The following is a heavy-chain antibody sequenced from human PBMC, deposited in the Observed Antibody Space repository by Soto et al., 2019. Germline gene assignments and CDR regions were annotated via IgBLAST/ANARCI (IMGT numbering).Heavy chain of an antibody. CDR3: VAGYTTSWSDYYFDS. Sequence: VRLMESGGGLIHPGGSLRLSCSASGFSVSDKYMSWVRQAKGKGLEWVSVLYSGDTTYYADSVKGRFIISRDDSKNTLHLQMNSLRGDDTAVYYSVAGYTTSWSDYYFDSRGQGSLVTVSS. CDR1: GFSVSDKY. V-gene: IGHV3-53*01. D-gene: IGHD6-13*01. CDR2: LYSGDTT. J-gene: IGHJ4*02.